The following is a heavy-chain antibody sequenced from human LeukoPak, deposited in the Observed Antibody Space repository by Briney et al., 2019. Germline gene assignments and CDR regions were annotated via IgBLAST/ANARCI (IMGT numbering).Heavy chain of an antibody. J-gene: IGHJ4*02. D-gene: IGHD3-22*01. CDR3: ARGWNYYDSNFDY. Sequence: PSETLSLTCAVYGGSFSGYYWSWIRQPPGKGLEWIGEINHSGSTNYNPSLKSRVTISVDTSKNQFSLKLSSMTAADTAVYYCARGWNYYDSNFDYWGQGTLVTVSS. CDR2: INHSGST. CDR1: GGSFSGYY. V-gene: IGHV4-34*01.